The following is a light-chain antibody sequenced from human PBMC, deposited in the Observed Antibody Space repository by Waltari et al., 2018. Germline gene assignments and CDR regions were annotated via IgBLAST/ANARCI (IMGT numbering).Light chain of an antibody. J-gene: IGLJ2*01. CDR3: AAWDDTLRMV. CDR2: RNS. Sequence: QSVLTQPPSASGTPGPKITISCSGRDSNIGTHYFYWYQHLPGMAPKLLIYRNSQRPSGVPDRFSGSKSGKSASLAINGLRSEDEANYYCAAWDDTLRMVFGGGTKLTVL. CDR1: DSNIGTHY. V-gene: IGLV1-47*01.